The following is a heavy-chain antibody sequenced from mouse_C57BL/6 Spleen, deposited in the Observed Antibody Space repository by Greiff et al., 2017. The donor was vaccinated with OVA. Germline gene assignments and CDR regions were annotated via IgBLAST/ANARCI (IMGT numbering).Heavy chain of an antibody. D-gene: IGHD1-1*01. CDR1: GYTFTSYW. CDR2: IYPGSGST. J-gene: IGHJ3*01. Sequence: QVHVKQPGAELVKPGASVKMSCKASGYTFTSYWITWVKQRPGQGLEWIGDIYPGSGSTNYNEKFKSKATLTVDTSSSTAYMQLSSLTSEDSAVYYCARVHYYGSSYWFAYWGQGTLVTVSA. V-gene: IGHV1-55*01. CDR3: ARVHYYGSSYWFAY.